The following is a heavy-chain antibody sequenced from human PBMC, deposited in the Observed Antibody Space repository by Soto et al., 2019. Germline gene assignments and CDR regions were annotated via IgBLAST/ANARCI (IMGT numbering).Heavy chain of an antibody. CDR3: AREYTYGSNFFDC. CDR2: ISHSGST. Sequence: QVQLQESGPGLVKPSQTLSLSCTVSGGSISSAAYYWSWIRQHPGKGLEWIGYISHSGSTYYTPSLKSRVIISADTSKNQFSLNLTSGTAADTAVYYCAREYTYGSNFFDCWGQGALVTVSS. D-gene: IGHD5-18*01. V-gene: IGHV4-31*03. CDR1: GGSISSAAYY. J-gene: IGHJ4*02.